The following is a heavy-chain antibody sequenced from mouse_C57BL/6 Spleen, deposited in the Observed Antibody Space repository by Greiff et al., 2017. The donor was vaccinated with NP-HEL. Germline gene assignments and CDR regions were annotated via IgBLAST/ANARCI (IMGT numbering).Heavy chain of an antibody. Sequence: VQLQQSGAELVMPGASVKLSCKASGYTFTSYWMHWVKQRPGQGLEWIGEIDPSDSYTNYNQKFKGKSTLTGDKSSSTAYMQLSSLTSEDSAVYYCARMGATDWYFDVWGTGTTFTVSS. CDR1: GYTFTSYW. D-gene: IGHD1-1*01. CDR2: IDPSDSYT. V-gene: IGHV1-69*01. J-gene: IGHJ1*03. CDR3: ARMGATDWYFDV.